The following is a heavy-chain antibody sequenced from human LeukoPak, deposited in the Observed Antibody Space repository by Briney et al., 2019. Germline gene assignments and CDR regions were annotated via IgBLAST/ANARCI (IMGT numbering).Heavy chain of an antibody. CDR1: GGTFSSYA. Sequence: SVKVSCKASGGTFSSYAISWVRQAPGQGLEWMGGIIAIFGTANYAQKFQGRVTITTDKSTSTAYMELSSLRSEDTGVYYCARDQGYCYGQGASDWFDPWGQGTLVTVSS. CDR3: ARDQGYCYGQGASDWFDP. V-gene: IGHV1-69*05. D-gene: IGHD5-18*01. CDR2: IIAIFGTA. J-gene: IGHJ5*02.